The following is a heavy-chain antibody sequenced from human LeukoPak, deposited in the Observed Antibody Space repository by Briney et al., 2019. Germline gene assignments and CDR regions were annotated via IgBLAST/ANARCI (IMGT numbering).Heavy chain of an antibody. Sequence: GGSLRLSCAASGFTFDDYGMSWVRQAPGKGLEWVSGINWNGGSTGYADSVKGRFTISRDNSKNTLYLQMNSLRAEDTAVYYCAKGIVGAKIWYYFDYWGQGTLVTVSS. CDR1: GFTFDDYG. D-gene: IGHD1-26*01. V-gene: IGHV3-20*04. J-gene: IGHJ4*02. CDR2: INWNGGST. CDR3: AKGIVGAKIWYYFDY.